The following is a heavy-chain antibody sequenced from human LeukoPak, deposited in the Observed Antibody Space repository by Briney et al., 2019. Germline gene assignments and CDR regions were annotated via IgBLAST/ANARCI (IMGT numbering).Heavy chain of an antibody. CDR1: IGSIGNDY. D-gene: IGHD1-7*01. CDR3: ARENKGTVHDSTAAFHY. Sequence: SETLSLTCTVSIGSIGNDYWSWLRQSPGKGLEWIAYGHHSESPNYNPSLKSRVTISVDRSNNRFSLQLSSVTAADTTVYYCARENKGTVHDSTAAFHYWGQGTLVTVSS. CDR2: GHHSESP. J-gene: IGHJ4*02. V-gene: IGHV4-59*01.